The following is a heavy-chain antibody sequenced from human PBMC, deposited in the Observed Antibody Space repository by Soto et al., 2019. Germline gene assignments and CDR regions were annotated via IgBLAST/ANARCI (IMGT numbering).Heavy chain of an antibody. D-gene: IGHD6-19*01. V-gene: IGHV3-23*01. Sequence: GGSLRLSCAASGFTFSSYAMSWVRQAPGKGLEWVSAISGSGGSTYYADSVKGRFTISRDNSRNTLYLQMNSLRAEDTAVNYCAKDLTSSPAVAGTLDYWGQGTLVTVSS. J-gene: IGHJ4*02. CDR1: GFTFSSYA. CDR2: ISGSGGST. CDR3: AKDLTSSPAVAGTLDY.